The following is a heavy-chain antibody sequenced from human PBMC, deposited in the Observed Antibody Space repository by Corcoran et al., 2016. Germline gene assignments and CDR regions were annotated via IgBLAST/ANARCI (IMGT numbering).Heavy chain of an antibody. V-gene: IGHV3-30*03. J-gene: IGHJ6*02. Sequence: QVQLVESGGGLVQPGRSLRLSCAASGFTFRSYGMHWVRQAPGKGLEWVAVISYDGINKYYADSVKGRFTHSRDNSKNTLYLQMNSLRAEGTDMYYCARGLQRSGGDWRLHYWYYYGMDVWGQGTTVTVSS. D-gene: IGHD2-21*02. CDR2: ISYDGINK. CDR3: ARGLQRSGGDWRLHYWYYYGMDV. CDR1: GFTFRSYG.